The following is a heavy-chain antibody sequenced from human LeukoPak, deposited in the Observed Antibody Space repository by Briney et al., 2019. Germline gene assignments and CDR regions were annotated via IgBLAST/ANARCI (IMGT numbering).Heavy chain of an antibody. J-gene: IGHJ5*02. CDR2: IYYSGST. CDR3: ARAHIGNYDILTGYYPSWFDP. V-gene: IGHV4-59*12. Sequence: PSETLSLTCTVSGGSISSYYWSWIRQPPGKGLAWIGYIYYSGSTNYNPSLKSRVTISVDTSKNQFSLKLSSVTAADTAVYYCARAHIGNYDILTGYYPSWFDPWGQGTLVTVSS. D-gene: IGHD3-9*01. CDR1: GGSISSYY.